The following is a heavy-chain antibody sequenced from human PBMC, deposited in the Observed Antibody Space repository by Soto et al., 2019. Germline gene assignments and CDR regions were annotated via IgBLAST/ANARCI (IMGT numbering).Heavy chain of an antibody. CDR2: ISAYNGNR. J-gene: IGHJ4*02. V-gene: IGHV1-18*01. D-gene: IGHD1-26*01. CDR1: GYTPTNYD. Sequence: QVPLVQSGPEVKKPGASVTVSCKTSGYTPTNYDIGWVRQAPGQGLEWMGWISAYNGNRNSAQKLQCRLTTTTDTPTKTAYMELRSLRSADTAVYFCARALYRRGTYYAFANWGQGTLVTVSS. CDR3: ARALYRRGTYYAFAN.